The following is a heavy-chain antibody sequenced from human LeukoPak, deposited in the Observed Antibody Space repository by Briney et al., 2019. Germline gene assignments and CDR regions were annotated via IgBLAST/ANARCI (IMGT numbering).Heavy chain of an antibody. CDR3: ARDRGRAQFDF. V-gene: IGHV1-2*02. Sequence: ASVKVSCKTAGYTFTGYYMHWVRQAPGQGLEWMGWIIPDSGATNFAQDFQGRVSLTGDTSSGTAFLELSSLRSDDTATYYCARDRGRAQFDFWGQGTLVTVSS. D-gene: IGHD5-24*01. J-gene: IGHJ4*02. CDR2: IIPDSGAT. CDR1: GYTFTGYY.